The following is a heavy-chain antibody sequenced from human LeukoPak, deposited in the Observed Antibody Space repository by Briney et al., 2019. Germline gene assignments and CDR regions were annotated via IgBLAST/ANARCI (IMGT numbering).Heavy chain of an antibody. V-gene: IGHV3-7*01. D-gene: IGHD3-3*01. CDR3: ARDCLGSQFWSGYYLGPDNYFDY. J-gene: IGHJ4*02. Sequence: GGSLRLSCVASGLTFNRYWMSWLRQVPGKGLEWVANIKQDGTETHYVDSVKGRFTISRDNAKSSLYLQMNSLRAEDTAVYCCARDCLGSQFWSGYYLGPDNYFDYWGQGSLVTVSS. CDR1: GLTFNRYW. CDR2: IKQDGTET.